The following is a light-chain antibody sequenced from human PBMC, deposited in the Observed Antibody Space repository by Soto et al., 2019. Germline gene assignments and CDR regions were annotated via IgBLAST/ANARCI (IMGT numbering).Light chain of an antibody. J-gene: IGKJ3*01. CDR2: DAS. Sequence: DIQMTQSPSSLSVSVGDRVTITCRASQSISSDLNWYQQKPGKAPKLLIFDASSLQSGVPSRFSGSGSGTDFTLTIISLQHQDFATYYWQQSHSSPLTFGPGTKVDLK. V-gene: IGKV1-39*01. CDR1: QSISSD. CDR3: QQSHSSPLT.